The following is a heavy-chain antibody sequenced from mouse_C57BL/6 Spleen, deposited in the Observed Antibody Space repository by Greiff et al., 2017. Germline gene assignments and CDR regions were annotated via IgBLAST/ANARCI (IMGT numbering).Heavy chain of an antibody. J-gene: IGHJ2*01. CDR2: IYPGDGDT. CDR1: GYAFSSSW. CDR3: ARSGDGYFHFDY. Sequence: QVQLKQSGPELVKPGASVKISCKASGYAFSSSWMNWVKQRPGKGLEWIGRIYPGDGDTNYNGKFKGKATLTADKSSSTAYMQLSSLTSEDSAVYFCARSGDGYFHFDYWGQGTTLTVSS. D-gene: IGHD2-3*01. V-gene: IGHV1-82*01.